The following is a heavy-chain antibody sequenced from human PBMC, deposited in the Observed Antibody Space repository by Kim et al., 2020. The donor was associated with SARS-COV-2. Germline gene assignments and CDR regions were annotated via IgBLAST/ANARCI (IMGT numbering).Heavy chain of an antibody. V-gene: IGHV1-58*01. Sequence: NDAQKVQERVTISRDMSTSTAYMELSSLRSEDTAVYYCAASTAVGTPLGYWGQGTLVTVSS. CDR3: AASTAVGTPLGY. J-gene: IGHJ4*02. D-gene: IGHD6-13*01.